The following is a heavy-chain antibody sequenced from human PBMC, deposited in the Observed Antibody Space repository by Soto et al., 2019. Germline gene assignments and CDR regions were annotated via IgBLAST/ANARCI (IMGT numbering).Heavy chain of an antibody. D-gene: IGHD2-21*02. V-gene: IGHV4-59*12. Sequence: SETLSLTCTVSGGSISSYYWSWIRQPPGKGLEWIGYIYYSGSTNYNPSLKSRVTISVDTSKNQFSLKLSSVTAADTAVYYCASTQYGGNSSGAFDIWGQGTMVTVSS. CDR2: IYYSGST. CDR3: ASTQYGGNSSGAFDI. CDR1: GGSISSYY. J-gene: IGHJ3*02.